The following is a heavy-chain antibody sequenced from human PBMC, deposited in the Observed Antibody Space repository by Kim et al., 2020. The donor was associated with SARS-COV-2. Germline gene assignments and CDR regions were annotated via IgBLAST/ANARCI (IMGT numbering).Heavy chain of an antibody. Sequence: ASVKVSCKASGYTFTSYGISWVRQAPGQGLEWMGWISAYNGNTNYAQKLLGRVTMTTDTSTSTAYMELRSLRSDDTAVYYCARDYDFWSGYLSSHQNDYWGQGTLVTVSS. D-gene: IGHD3-3*01. J-gene: IGHJ4*02. CDR1: GYTFTSYG. CDR2: ISAYNGNT. CDR3: ARDYDFWSGYLSSHQNDY. V-gene: IGHV1-18*04.